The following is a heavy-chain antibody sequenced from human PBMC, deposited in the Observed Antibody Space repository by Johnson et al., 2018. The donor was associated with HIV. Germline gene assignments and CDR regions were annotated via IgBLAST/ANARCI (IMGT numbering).Heavy chain of an antibody. J-gene: IGHJ3*02. CDR2: INSDGSST. CDR3: ARDGSGNAFDI. V-gene: IGHV3-74*01. CDR1: GFTFSSHW. Sequence: VQLVESGGGLVQPGGSLRLSCAASGFTFSSHWMHWVRQAPGKGLVWVSRINSDGSSTSYADSVKGRFIISRDNAKNTLYLQMNIRRGEDTALYYCARDGSGNAFDIWGQGTMGTVSS. D-gene: IGHD2-15*01.